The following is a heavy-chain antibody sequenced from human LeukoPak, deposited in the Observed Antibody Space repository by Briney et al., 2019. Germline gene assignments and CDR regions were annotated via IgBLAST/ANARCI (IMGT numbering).Heavy chain of an antibody. CDR3: ARDSSSWYGPGYFDL. V-gene: IGHV4-59*01. J-gene: IGHJ2*01. CDR2: IYYSGST. Sequence: PSETLSLTCTVSGGSISSYYWSWIRQPPGKGLEWIGYIYYSGSTNYNPSLKSRVTISVDTSKNQFSLKLSSVTAADTAVYYCARDSSSWYGPGYFDLWGRGTLVTVSS. D-gene: IGHD6-13*01. CDR1: GGSISSYY.